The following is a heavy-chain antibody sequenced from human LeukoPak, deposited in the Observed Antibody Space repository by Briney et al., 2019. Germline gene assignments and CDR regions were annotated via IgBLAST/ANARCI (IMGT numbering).Heavy chain of an antibody. Sequence: SQTLSLTCAVSGGSISSGGYSWSWIRQPPGKGLEWIGYIYHSGSTYYNPSLKSRVTISVDRSKNQFSLKLSSVTAADTAVHYCARAPEDYFDYWGQGTLVTVSS. J-gene: IGHJ4*02. CDR3: ARAPEDYFDY. CDR1: GGSISSGGYS. CDR2: IYHSGST. D-gene: IGHD1-14*01. V-gene: IGHV4-30-2*01.